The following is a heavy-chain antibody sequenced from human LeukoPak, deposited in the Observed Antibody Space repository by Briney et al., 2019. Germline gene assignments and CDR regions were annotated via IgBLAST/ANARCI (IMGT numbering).Heavy chain of an antibody. D-gene: IGHD3-22*01. CDR3: ARRRASYYDSSGYNGIDY. CDR1: GVSISSSSYY. V-gene: IGHV4-39*01. CDR2: IYYSGST. J-gene: IGHJ4*02. Sequence: PSETLSLTCTVSGVSISSSSYYWGWIRQPPGKGLEWIGSIYYSGSTYYNPSLKSRVTISVDTSKNQFSLKLSSVTAADTAVYYCARRRASYYDSSGYNGIDYWGQGTLVTVSS.